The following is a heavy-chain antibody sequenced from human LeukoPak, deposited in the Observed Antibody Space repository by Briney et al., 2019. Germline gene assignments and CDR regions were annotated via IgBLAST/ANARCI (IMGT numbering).Heavy chain of an antibody. CDR3: ARDLSGPLDY. Sequence: PGGSLRLSCAASGFTVSHNYMSWVRQAPGKGLEWVSVIYSGGSTNYADSVKSRFTISRDNSKNTLYLQMNSLRAEDTAVYYCARDLSGPLDYWGQGTLVTVSS. J-gene: IGHJ4*02. CDR2: IYSGGST. CDR1: GFTVSHNY. V-gene: IGHV3-66*01. D-gene: IGHD5-12*01.